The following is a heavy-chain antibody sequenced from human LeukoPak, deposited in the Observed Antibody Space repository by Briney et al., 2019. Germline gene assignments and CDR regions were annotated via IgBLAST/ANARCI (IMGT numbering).Heavy chain of an antibody. D-gene: IGHD6-19*01. CDR1: GGSISSYY. J-gene: IGHJ4*02. CDR2: IYYSGST. Sequence: SKTLSLTCTASGGSISSYYMRWIRQPPGKGLEWIGYIYYSGSTNDNPSLKSRVTISADTSKNQFSLKLNSVTAADTAVYYCARTSGWYFDYWGQGTLVTVSS. V-gene: IGHV4-59*01. CDR3: ARTSGWYFDY.